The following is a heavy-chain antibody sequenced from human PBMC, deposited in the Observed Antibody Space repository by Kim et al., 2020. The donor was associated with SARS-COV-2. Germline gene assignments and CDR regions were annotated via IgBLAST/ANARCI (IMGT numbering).Heavy chain of an antibody. V-gene: IGHV3-20*01. J-gene: IGHJ4*02. D-gene: IGHD3-10*01. Sequence: GGSLRLSCAASGFTFDDYGMSWVRQAPGKGLEWVSIISWNGGSTDYADSVKGRFTISRDNTKNSLYLQMNSLRAEDTALYHCARGRGPHPNYYFDYWGQGTTVTVSS. CDR2: ISWNGGST. CDR3: ARGRGPHPNYYFDY. CDR1: GFTFDDYG.